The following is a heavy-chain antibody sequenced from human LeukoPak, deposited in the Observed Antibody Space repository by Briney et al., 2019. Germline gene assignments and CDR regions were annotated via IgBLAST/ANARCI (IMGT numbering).Heavy chain of an antibody. CDR2: IRYDGNNK. Sequence: PGGSLRLSCAASGFTFSSYGMHWVRQAPGKGLEWVAFIRYDGNNKYYADSVKGRFTISRDNSKNTLYLQMNSLRAEDTAVYYCARELGIAVAVSQLRVSGHIDYWGQGTLVTASS. CDR3: ARELGIAVAVSQLRVSGHIDY. V-gene: IGHV3-30*02. CDR1: GFTFSSYG. J-gene: IGHJ4*02. D-gene: IGHD6-19*01.